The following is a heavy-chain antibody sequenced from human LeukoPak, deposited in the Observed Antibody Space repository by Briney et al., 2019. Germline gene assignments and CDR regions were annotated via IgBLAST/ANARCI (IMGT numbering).Heavy chain of an antibody. J-gene: IGHJ6*03. V-gene: IGHV3-7*01. CDR1: EFTFSSYW. CDR2: IKQDGSEK. Sequence: GGSLRLSCAASEFTFSSYWMSWVRQAPGKGLEWVANIKQDGSEKYYVDSVKGRFTISRDNAKNSLYLQMNSLRAEDTAVYYCARDHPFIAAAGRSNYYMDVWGKGTTVTVSS. D-gene: IGHD6-13*01. CDR3: ARDHPFIAAAGRSNYYMDV.